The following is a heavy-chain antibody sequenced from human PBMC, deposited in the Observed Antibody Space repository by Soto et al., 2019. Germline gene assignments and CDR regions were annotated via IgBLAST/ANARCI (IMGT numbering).Heavy chain of an antibody. J-gene: IGHJ4*02. V-gene: IGHV3-53*01. CDR2: IYSGGTT. D-gene: IGHD1-1*01. Sequence: EVQLVESGGGLIQPGGSLRLSCAASGFTVNNNHMSWVRQAPGKGLEWVSIIYSGGTTYYADSVKGRFTISRDNSKNQLYIQMNSLRVEDTAVYYCLHAPVVWTYWGQGTLVTVSS. CDR1: GFTVNNNH. CDR3: LHAPVVWTY.